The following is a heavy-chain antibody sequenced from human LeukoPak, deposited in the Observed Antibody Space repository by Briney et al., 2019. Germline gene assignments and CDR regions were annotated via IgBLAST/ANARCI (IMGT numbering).Heavy chain of an antibody. CDR1: GFTFSSYG. D-gene: IGHD6-19*01. CDR3: AKPIAVADYYYFDY. J-gene: IGHJ4*02. Sequence: GGNLRLSGAASGFTFSSYGMDWVRQAPGKGLEWGAFIRYDGSNKYYADSVKGRFTISRDNSKNTLYLQMNSLRAEDTAVYYCAKPIAVADYYYFDYWGEGTLVTVSS. V-gene: IGHV3-30*02. CDR2: IRYDGSNK.